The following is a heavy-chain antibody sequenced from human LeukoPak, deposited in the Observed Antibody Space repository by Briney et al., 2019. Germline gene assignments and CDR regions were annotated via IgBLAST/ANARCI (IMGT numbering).Heavy chain of an antibody. V-gene: IGHV4-59*01. CDR1: GGSISSYY. CDR2: IYYSGST. Sequence: PSETLSLTCTVSGGSISSYYWSWIRQPPGKGLEWIGYIYYSGSTNYNPSLKSRVTIPVDTSKNQFSLKLSSVTAADTAVYYCARDRGLVPYYFDYWGQGTLVTVSS. CDR3: ARDRGLVPYYFDY. J-gene: IGHJ4*02. D-gene: IGHD3/OR15-3a*01.